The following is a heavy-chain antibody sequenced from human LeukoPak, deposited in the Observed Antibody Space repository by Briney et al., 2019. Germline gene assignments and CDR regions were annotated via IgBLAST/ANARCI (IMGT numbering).Heavy chain of an antibody. J-gene: IGHJ4*02. D-gene: IGHD3-22*01. V-gene: IGHV3-23*01. CDR3: AKGRSKGGYYYDSSGYYFDY. CDR1: GFTFSSYG. CDR2: ISGSGGRT. Sequence: GGSLRLSCAASGFTFSSYGMSWVRQAPGKGLEWVSGISGSGGRTHYADSVKGRFTISRDNSKNTLYLQMNSLRAEDTAVYYCAKGRSKGGYYYDSSGYYFDYWGQGTLVTVSS.